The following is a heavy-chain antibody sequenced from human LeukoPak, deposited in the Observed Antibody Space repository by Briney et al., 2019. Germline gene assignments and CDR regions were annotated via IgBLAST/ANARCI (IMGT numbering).Heavy chain of an antibody. CDR3: SAYMYYYDSSGYLDWFDP. CDR1: GGSISSSSYY. CDR2: IYYSGST. Sequence: SETLSLTCTVSGGSISSSSYYWGWIRQPPGKGLEWIGSIYYSGSTHYNPSLKSRVTISVDTSKNQFSLKLSSVTAADTAVYYCSAYMYYYDSSGYLDWFDPWGQGTLVTVSS. J-gene: IGHJ5*02. D-gene: IGHD3-22*01. V-gene: IGHV4-39*01.